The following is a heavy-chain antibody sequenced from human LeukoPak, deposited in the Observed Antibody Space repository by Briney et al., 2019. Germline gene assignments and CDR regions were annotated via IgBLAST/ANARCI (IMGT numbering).Heavy chain of an antibody. D-gene: IGHD2/OR15-2a*01. Sequence: SETLSLTSIVSGGSISSYYWSWIRQTPGTRLEWIGYIYYSGRINYNTSLTRRVTIPADTSKTKSSLKLSCVTAAHTAGYCCARAHACVRPFDYWGQGTLVTVSS. J-gene: IGHJ4*02. CDR2: IYYSGRI. V-gene: IGHV4-59*01. CDR3: ARAHACVRPFDY. CDR1: GGSISSYY.